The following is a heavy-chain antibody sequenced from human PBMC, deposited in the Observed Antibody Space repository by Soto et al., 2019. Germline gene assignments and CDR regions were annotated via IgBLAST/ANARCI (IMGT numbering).Heavy chain of an antibody. CDR3: ARGGVLRFLEWPPYYYYGMDV. CDR1: GGNFSSYA. Sequence: QVQLVQSGAEVKKPGSSVKVSCKASGGNFSSYAISWVRQAPGQGLEWMGGIIPIFGTANYAQKFQGRVTITADKSTSTAYMELSSLRSEDTAVYYCARGGVLRFLEWPPYYYYGMDVWGQGTTVTVSS. CDR2: IIPIFGTA. D-gene: IGHD3-3*01. V-gene: IGHV1-69*06. J-gene: IGHJ6*02.